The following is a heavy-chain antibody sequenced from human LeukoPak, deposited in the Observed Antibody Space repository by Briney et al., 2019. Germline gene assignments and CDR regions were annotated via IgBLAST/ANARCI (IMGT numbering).Heavy chain of an antibody. CDR2: INPNSGGT. D-gene: IGHD3-10*01. CDR3: ARNPVRGVIIGGY. J-gene: IGHJ4*02. CDR1: GYTFTGYY. V-gene: IGHV1-2*02. Sequence: ASVKVSCKASGYTFTGYYMHWVRQAPGEGLEWMGWINPNSGGTNYAQKFQGRVTMTRDTSISTAYMELSRLRSDDTAVYYCARNPVRGVIIGGYWGQGTLVTVSS.